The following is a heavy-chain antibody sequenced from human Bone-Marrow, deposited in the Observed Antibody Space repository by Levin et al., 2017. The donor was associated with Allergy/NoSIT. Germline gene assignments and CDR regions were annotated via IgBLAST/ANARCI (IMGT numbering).Heavy chain of an antibody. Sequence: GESLKISCAASGFTVSTSYMSWVRQAPGKGLEWVSIIHSGGRTDYADSVKGRFTISRDNSKNTIYFQMNTLRVEDTAVYYCARDEGLYGMDVWGQGTTVTVSS. V-gene: IGHV3-53*01. CDR1: GFTVSTSY. CDR3: ARDEGLYGMDV. J-gene: IGHJ6*02. CDR2: IHSGGRT.